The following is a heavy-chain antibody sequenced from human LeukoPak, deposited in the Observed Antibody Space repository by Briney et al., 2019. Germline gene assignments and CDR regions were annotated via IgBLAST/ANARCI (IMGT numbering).Heavy chain of an antibody. Sequence: SETLSLTCTVSGGSISSYYWSWIRQPPGKGLEWIGYIYYSGSTNYNPSLKSRVTISVDTSKNQFSLKLSSVTAADTAVYYCARHHRIQYAFDIWGQGTMVTVSS. CDR1: GGSISSYY. V-gene: IGHV4-59*08. J-gene: IGHJ3*02. D-gene: IGHD5-18*01. CDR3: ARHHRIQYAFDI. CDR2: IYYSGST.